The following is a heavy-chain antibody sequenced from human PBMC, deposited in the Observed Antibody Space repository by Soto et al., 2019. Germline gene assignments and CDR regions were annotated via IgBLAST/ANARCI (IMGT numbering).Heavy chain of an antibody. V-gene: IGHV1-69*13. CDR3: TRCYDFFSVPGYFDY. D-gene: IGHD3-3*01. J-gene: IGHJ4*02. Sequence: GASVKVSCTASGGTLSSYAISWVRHAPGQGLEWMGAITPIFGTANYAQKFQGRVTITADESRSTAYTELSSLSYEDTAVYYFTRCYDFFSVPGYFDYWGQGTLVT. CDR2: ITPIFGTA. CDR1: GGTLSSYA.